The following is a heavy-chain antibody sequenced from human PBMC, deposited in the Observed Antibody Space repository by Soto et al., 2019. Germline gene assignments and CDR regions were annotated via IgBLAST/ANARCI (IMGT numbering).Heavy chain of an antibody. V-gene: IGHV3-48*02. D-gene: IGHD2-21*02. J-gene: IGHJ4*02. Sequence: EVQLEESGGGLVHPGGSLRLSCAASGFSFSAYSMNWVRQAPGKGLEWVSYISRIGRSGSTIFYADSVKGRFTISRDDARNSLSLQMNSLRDEDTAVYYCARDGGDNYSKDGYFDYWGQGTLVTVYS. CDR1: GFSFSAYS. CDR3: ARDGGDNYSKDGYFDY. CDR2: ISRIGRSGSTI.